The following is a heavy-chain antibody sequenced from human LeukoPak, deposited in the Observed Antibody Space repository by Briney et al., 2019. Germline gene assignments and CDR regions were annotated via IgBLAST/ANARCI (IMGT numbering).Heavy chain of an antibody. Sequence: AGESLRLSCAASGFTFSSYWMSWVRQAPGKGLEWVANIKQDGSEKYYVDSVKGRFTISRDNAKNSLYLQMNSLRAEDTAVYYCARLRESSGWYREDYFDYWGQGTLVTVSS. CDR1: GFTFSSYW. D-gene: IGHD6-19*01. V-gene: IGHV3-7*03. J-gene: IGHJ4*02. CDR3: ARLRESSGWYREDYFDY. CDR2: IKQDGSEK.